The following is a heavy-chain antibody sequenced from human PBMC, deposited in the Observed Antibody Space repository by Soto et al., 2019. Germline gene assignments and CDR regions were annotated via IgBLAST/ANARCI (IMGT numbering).Heavy chain of an antibody. V-gene: IGHV1-24*01. D-gene: IGHD4-17*01. Sequence: GASVKVSCKASGYTFTGYYMHWVRQAPGKGLEWMGGFDPEDGETIYAQKFQGRVTMTEDTSTDTAYMELSSLRSEDTAVYYCATEYGDYVYDYWGQGTLVTVSS. CDR3: ATEYGDYVYDY. CDR1: GYTFTGYY. J-gene: IGHJ4*02. CDR2: FDPEDGET.